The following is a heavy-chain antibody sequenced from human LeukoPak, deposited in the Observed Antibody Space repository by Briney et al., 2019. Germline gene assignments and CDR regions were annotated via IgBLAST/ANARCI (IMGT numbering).Heavy chain of an antibody. CDR2: ISYDGSNK. V-gene: IGHV3-30*01. Sequence: GGSLRLSCAASGFTFSSYAMHWVRQAPGEGLEWVAVISYDGSNKYYADSVKGRFTISRDNSKNTLYLQMNSLRAEDTAVYYCARLRSSSVFDDWGQGTLVTVSS. CDR1: GFTFSSYA. CDR3: ARLRSSSVFDD. J-gene: IGHJ5*02. D-gene: IGHD6-6*01.